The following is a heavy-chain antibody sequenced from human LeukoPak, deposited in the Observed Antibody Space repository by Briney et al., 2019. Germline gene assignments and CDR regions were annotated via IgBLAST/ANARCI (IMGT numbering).Heavy chain of an antibody. D-gene: IGHD6-6*01. CDR2: ISAYNGNT. CDR3: ATAGAARPDAFFDY. J-gene: IGHJ4*02. CDR1: GYTFTSYG. V-gene: IGHV1-18*01. Sequence: GASVKVSCKASGYTFTSYGISWVRQAPGQGLEWMGWISAYNGNTNYAQKLQGRVTMTTDTSTSTAYMELRSLRSDDTAVYYCATAGAARPDAFFDYWGQGTLVTVSS.